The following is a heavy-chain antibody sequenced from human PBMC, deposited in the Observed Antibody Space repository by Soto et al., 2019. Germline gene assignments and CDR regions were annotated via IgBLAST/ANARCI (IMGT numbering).Heavy chain of an antibody. Sequence: GGSLRLSCAASGFTFSTYWMHWVRQAPGKGLVWVSHISPDGGTTKYADSVKGRFTISRDNAKNTVYLQMNGLRAEDTAVYYCANRVVGTMWGQGTMVTVSS. CDR3: ANRVVGTM. D-gene: IGHD2-15*01. J-gene: IGHJ3*01. CDR1: GFTFSTYW. V-gene: IGHV3-74*03. CDR2: ISPDGGTT.